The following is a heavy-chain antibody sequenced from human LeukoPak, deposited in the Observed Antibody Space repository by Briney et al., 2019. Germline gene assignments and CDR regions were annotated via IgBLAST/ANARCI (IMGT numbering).Heavy chain of an antibody. CDR2: IRYDGSNK. J-gene: IGHJ4*02. CDR3: ARVWRIAARPDPVDY. CDR1: GFTFSSYG. Sequence: GGSLRLSCAASGFTFSSYGMHWVRQAPGKGLEWVAFIRYDGSNKYYADSVKGRFTISRDNSKNTLYLQMNSLRAEDTAVYYCARVWRIAARPDPVDYWGQGTLVTVSS. V-gene: IGHV3-30*02. D-gene: IGHD6-6*01.